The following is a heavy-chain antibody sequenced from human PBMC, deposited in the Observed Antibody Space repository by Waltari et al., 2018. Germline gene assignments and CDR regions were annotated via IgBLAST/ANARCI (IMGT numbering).Heavy chain of an antibody. V-gene: IGHV4-39*01. CDR1: GGSISSRSYY. CDR3: ASNLAGTGWFDP. D-gene: IGHD6-19*01. J-gene: IGHJ5*02. CDR2: IYYSGST. Sequence: QLQLQESGPGLVKPSETLSLTCTVSGGSISSRSYYWGWIRQPPGKGLEWIGSIYYSGSTYYNPSLKSRVTISVDTSKNQFSLKLSSVTAADTAVYYCASNLAGTGWFDPWGQGTLVTVSS.